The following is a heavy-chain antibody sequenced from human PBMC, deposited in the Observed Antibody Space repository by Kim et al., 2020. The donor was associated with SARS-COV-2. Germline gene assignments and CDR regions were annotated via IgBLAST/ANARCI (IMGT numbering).Heavy chain of an antibody. CDR2: K. J-gene: IGHJ4*02. V-gene: IGHV3-7*03. D-gene: IGHD6-19*01. CDR3: ARDYAVAAFDY. Sequence: KDDVDSVQGRFANSRDNAKNSRYLQMNRLRAEDTGVYYCARDYAVAAFDYWDQGTLVTVSS.